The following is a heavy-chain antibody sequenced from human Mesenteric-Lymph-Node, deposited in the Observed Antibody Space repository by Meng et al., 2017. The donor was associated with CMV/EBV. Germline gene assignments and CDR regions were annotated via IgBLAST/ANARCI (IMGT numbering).Heavy chain of an antibody. CDR2: ISSRSSYI. CDR3: ARDKSSVAGPSDAFDI. J-gene: IGHJ3*02. V-gene: IGHV3-21*01. Sequence: GESLKISCAASGFTFSSYSMNWVRQAPGKGLEWVSSISSRSSYIYYADSVKGRFTISRDNSKNTLYLQMNSLRAEDTAVYYCARDKSSVAGPSDAFDIWGQGTMVTVS. D-gene: IGHD6-19*01. CDR1: GFTFSSYS.